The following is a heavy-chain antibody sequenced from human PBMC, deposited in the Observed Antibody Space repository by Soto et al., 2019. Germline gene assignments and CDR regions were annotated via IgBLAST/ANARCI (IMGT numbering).Heavy chain of an antibody. CDR3: ARWRYYDSRGYYYVENWFDP. D-gene: IGHD3-22*01. V-gene: IGHV1-69*13. Sequence: SVKVSCKAFGGTFSSYAISWVRQAPGQGLEWMGGIIPIFGTANYAQKFQGRVTITADESTSTAYMELSSLRSEDTAVYYCARWRYYDSRGYYYVENWFDPWGQGTLVTVSS. CDR1: GGTFSSYA. CDR2: IIPIFGTA. J-gene: IGHJ5*02.